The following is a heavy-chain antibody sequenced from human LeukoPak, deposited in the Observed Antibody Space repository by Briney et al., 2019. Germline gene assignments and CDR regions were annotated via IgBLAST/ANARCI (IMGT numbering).Heavy chain of an antibody. D-gene: IGHD2-2*01. CDR3: ARRPINCIITNCYVDY. CDR1: GYTFTDYY. J-gene: IGHJ4*02. V-gene: IGHV1-2*02. Sequence: ASVKVSCKASGYTFTDYYMHWVRQAPGQGLEWMGWMNPNSGDTSYAREFQDRVTMTRDTSLSTAYMELSRLRSDDTAVYFCARRPINCIITNCYVDYWGQGTLVTVSS. CDR2: MNPNSGDT.